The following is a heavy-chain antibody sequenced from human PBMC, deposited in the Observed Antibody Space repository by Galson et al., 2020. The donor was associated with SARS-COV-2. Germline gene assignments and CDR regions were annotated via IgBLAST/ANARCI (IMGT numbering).Heavy chain of an antibody. D-gene: IGHD5-18*01. CDR3: ARGGGYSYGSLDY. CDR2: INHSGST. V-gene: IGHV4-34*01. J-gene: IGHJ4*01. CDR1: GGSFSGYY. Sequence: ETSETLSLTCAVYGGSFSGYYWSWIRQPPGKGLEWIGEINHSGSTNYNPSLKSRVTISVDTSKNQFSLKLSSVTAADTAVYYCARGGGYSYGSLDYWGHGTLVTVSS.